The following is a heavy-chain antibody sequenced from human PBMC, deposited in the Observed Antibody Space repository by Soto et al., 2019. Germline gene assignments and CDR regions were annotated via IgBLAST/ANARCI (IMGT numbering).Heavy chain of an antibody. D-gene: IGHD7-27*01. Sequence: EVQLVESGGGLVQPGGSLRLSCAASGYTFSDHYMDWVRQAPGKGLEWVGRSRNKANSYTTEYAPSVKGRFTISRDDSKNSLYLQMNSLQTEDTAIYYCARGKTTGDFDYWGQGTLVTVSS. CDR2: SRNKANSYTT. J-gene: IGHJ4*02. CDR3: ARGKTTGDFDY. CDR1: GYTFSDHY. V-gene: IGHV3-72*01.